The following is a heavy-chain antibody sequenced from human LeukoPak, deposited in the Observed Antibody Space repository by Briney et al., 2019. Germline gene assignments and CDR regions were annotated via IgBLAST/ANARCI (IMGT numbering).Heavy chain of an antibody. J-gene: IGHJ6*03. CDR1: EFTFSSYA. Sequence: GGSLRLSCAASEFTFSSYAMTWVRQAPGKGLEWVSGIGGSGGSTYYADSVKGRFTISRDNSKNTLYLQLNSLRAEDTAVYYCARSGGRYIFYYMDVWGKGPRSPSP. V-gene: IGHV3-23*01. CDR3: ARSGGRYIFYYMDV. D-gene: IGHD2-15*01. CDR2: IGGSGGST.